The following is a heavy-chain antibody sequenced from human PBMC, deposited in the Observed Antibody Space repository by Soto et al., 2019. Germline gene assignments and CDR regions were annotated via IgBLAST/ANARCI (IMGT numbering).Heavy chain of an antibody. Sequence: GGSLRLSCAASGFTFSSYTMNWVRQAPGKGLEWVSSISSSGSYIHYADSVKGRFTVSRDNAKNSLFLQMDSLRAEDTAVYYCARDVETSMDGLNYFDPWGQGTLVTVSS. J-gene: IGHJ5*02. CDR3: ARDVETSMDGLNYFDP. V-gene: IGHV3-21*01. CDR2: ISSSGSYI. CDR1: GFTFSSYT. D-gene: IGHD5-18*01.